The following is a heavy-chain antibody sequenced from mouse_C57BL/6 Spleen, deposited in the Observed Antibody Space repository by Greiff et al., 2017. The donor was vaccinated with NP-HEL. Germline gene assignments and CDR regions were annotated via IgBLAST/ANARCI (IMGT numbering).Heavy chain of an antibody. D-gene: IGHD2-2*01. CDR1: GYTFTSYW. CDR2: IDPSDSYT. Sequence: VQLQQPGAELVMPGASVKLSCKASGYTFTSYWMHWVKQRPGQGLEWIGEIDPSDSYTNYNQKFKGKSTLTVDKSSSTAYMQLSSLTSEDSAVYYCARSGGYDGAWFAYWGPGTLVTVSA. J-gene: IGHJ3*01. V-gene: IGHV1-69*01. CDR3: ARSGGYDGAWFAY.